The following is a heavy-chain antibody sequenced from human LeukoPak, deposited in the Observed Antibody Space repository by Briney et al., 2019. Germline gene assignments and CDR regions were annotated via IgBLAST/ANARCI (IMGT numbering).Heavy chain of an antibody. Sequence: ASVKVSCKASGYTFTSYGISWVRQAPGQGLEWMGGINPNSGGTIYAQKFQGRVTMTRDTSISTVYMELSRLKSDDTAVYYCARTNGGYEYNWGQGTRVIVS. V-gene: IGHV1-2*02. CDR1: GYTFTSYG. CDR2: INPNSGGT. D-gene: IGHD5-12*01. CDR3: ARTNGGYEYN. J-gene: IGHJ4*02.